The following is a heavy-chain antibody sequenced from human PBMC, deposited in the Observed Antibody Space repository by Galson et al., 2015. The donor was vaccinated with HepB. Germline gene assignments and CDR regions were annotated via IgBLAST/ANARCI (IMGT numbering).Heavy chain of an antibody. CDR3: ARDGNSYSSSSVVYKYYYYYMDV. CDR2: IWYDGSNK. CDR1: GFTFSSYG. Sequence: SLRLSCAASGFTFSSYGMHWVRQAPGKGLEWVAVIWYDGSNKYYADSVKGRFTISRDNSKNTLYLQMNSLRAEDTAVYYCARDGNSYSSSSVVYKYYYYYMDVWGKGTTVTVSS. J-gene: IGHJ6*03. V-gene: IGHV3-33*01. D-gene: IGHD6-6*01.